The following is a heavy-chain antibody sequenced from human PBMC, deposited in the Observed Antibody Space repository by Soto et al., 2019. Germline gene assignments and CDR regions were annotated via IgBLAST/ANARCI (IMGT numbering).Heavy chain of an antibody. V-gene: IGHV3-30*18. D-gene: IGHD1-20*01. CDR3: AKSGYNWNLNWFDP. CDR1: GFTFSSYG. Sequence: GGSLRLSCAASGFTFSSYGMHWVRQTPGKGLEWVAVISYDGSNKYYADSVKGRFTISRDNSKNTLYLQMNSLRAEDTAVYYCAKSGYNWNLNWFDPWGQGTLVTVSS. CDR2: ISYDGSNK. J-gene: IGHJ5*02.